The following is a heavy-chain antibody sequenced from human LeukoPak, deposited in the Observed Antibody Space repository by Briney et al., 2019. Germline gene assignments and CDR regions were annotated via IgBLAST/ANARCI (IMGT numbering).Heavy chain of an antibody. Sequence: ASVKVSCKASEYTFTGYYMHWVRQAPGQGLEWMGWINPNSGGTNYAQKFQGRVTMTRDTSISTAYMELSRLRSDGTAVYYCARVLGYRYYFDYWGQGTLVTVSS. CDR1: EYTFTGYY. CDR3: ARVLGYRYYFDY. CDR2: INPNSGGT. V-gene: IGHV1-2*02. J-gene: IGHJ4*02. D-gene: IGHD5-18*01.